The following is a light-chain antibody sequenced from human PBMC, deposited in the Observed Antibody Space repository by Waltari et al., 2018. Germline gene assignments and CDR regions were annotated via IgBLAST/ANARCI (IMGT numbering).Light chain of an antibody. J-gene: IGKJ1*01. Sequence: DIVMTQSPASLAVSLGERANINCKSSQSVLYSSNNKNYLAWYQQKPGQPPKLLIYWASTRESGVPDRFSGSGSGTDFTLTISSLQAEDVAVYYCQQYYSSPWMFGQGTKVEIK. CDR2: WAS. CDR1: QSVLYSSNNKNY. CDR3: QQYYSSPWM. V-gene: IGKV4-1*01.